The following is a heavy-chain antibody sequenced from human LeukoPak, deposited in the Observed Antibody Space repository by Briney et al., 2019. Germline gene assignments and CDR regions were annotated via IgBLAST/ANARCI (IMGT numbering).Heavy chain of an antibody. CDR1: GYTFTDYG. D-gene: IGHD3-10*01. CDR2: ISAYNGNT. V-gene: IGHV1-18*01. CDR3: ATTYYYGSGSYNWFDP. J-gene: IGHJ5*02. Sequence: ASVKVSCKASGYTFTDYGISWVRQAPGQGLEWMGWISAYNGNTNYAQKLQGSVTMTTDTSTSTAYMELSSLRSEDTAVYYCATTYYYGSGSYNWFDPWGQGTLVTVSS.